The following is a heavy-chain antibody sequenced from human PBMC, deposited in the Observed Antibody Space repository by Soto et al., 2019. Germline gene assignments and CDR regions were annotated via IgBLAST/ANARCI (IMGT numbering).Heavy chain of an antibody. CDR3: ARLGYSSGWSLFDN. J-gene: IGHJ4*02. D-gene: IGHD6-19*01. Sequence: SETLSLTCTAPGGSIISYYWSWIRQPPGKGLEWIGYIYYSGSTNYNPSLKSRVTISVDTSKNQFSLKLSSVTAADTAVYYCARLGYSSGWSLFDNWGQGTLVT. V-gene: IGHV4-59*08. CDR2: IYYSGST. CDR1: GGSIISYY.